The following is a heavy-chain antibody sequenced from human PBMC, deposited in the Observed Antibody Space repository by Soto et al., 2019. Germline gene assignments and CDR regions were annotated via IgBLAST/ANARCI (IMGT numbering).Heavy chain of an antibody. CDR3: AREDMSGTYYFDS. V-gene: IGHV4-59*01. Sequence: SETLSLTCTVSGGSISSYYWSWIRQPPGKGLEWIGYVYYSGSTNSNPSLKSRVTISADTSHNQIFLSLTSVTAADTAVYYCAREDMSGTYYFDSWGQGTLVTVSS. D-gene: IGHD1-26*01. CDR2: VYYSGST. J-gene: IGHJ4*02. CDR1: GGSISSYY.